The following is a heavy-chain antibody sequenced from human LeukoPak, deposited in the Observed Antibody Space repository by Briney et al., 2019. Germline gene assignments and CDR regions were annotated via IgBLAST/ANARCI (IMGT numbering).Heavy chain of an antibody. CDR3: ARDFKGHYYDSSGYAFY. CDR1: GFTFTSYG. CDR2: IRYDGSNK. V-gene: IGHV3-30*02. D-gene: IGHD3-22*01. Sequence: GGSLRLSCAASGFTFTSYGMHWVRQAPGKGLEWVAFIRYDGSNKYYADSVKGRFTISRDNSKNTLYLQMNSLRAEDTAVYYCARDFKGHYYDSSGYAFYWGQGTLVTVSS. J-gene: IGHJ4*02.